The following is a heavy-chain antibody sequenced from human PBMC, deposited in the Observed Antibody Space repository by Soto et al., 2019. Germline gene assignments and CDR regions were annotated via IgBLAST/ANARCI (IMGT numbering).Heavy chain of an antibody. Sequence: TSETLSLTCTVSGGSISSCGYYWSWIRQQPRKGLEWIGYIYYSGSTYYNPSLKSRVTISVDTSKNQFSLKLSSVTAADTAVYYCARVLGDYDIWNGYYMSSFDLWGQGTLVTVSS. V-gene: IGHV4-31*03. J-gene: IGHJ5*02. CDR1: GGSISSCGYY. CDR3: ARVLGDYDIWNGYYMSSFDL. D-gene: IGHD3-3*01. CDR2: IYYSGST.